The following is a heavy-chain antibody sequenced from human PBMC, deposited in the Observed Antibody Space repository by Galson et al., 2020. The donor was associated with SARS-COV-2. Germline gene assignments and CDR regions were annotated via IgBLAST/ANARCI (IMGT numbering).Heavy chain of an antibody. D-gene: IGHD4-17*01. J-gene: IGHJ4*02. CDR3: ARLIYGDYVRIFDY. CDR2: IYYSGST. Sequence: SETLSLTCTVSDGFIGSNYWSWIRQPPGKGLEWIGYIYYSGSTNYSPSLKSRVTMSVDTSKNQFSLKLGSVTAADTAMYYCARLIYGDYVRIFDYWGQGILVTVSS. V-gene: IGHV4-59*08. CDR1: DGFIGSNY.